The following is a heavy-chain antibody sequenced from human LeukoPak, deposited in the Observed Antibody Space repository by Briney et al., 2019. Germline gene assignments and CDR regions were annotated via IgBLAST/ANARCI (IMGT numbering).Heavy chain of an antibody. J-gene: IGHJ4*02. CDR3: VTRFGELFPFDY. CDR1: GGSISSSSYY. D-gene: IGHD3-10*01. V-gene: IGHV4-39*07. Sequence: SETLSLTCTVSGGSISSSSYYWGWIRQPPGKGLEWIGSIYYSGSTYYNPSLKSRVTISVDTSKNQFSLKLSSVTAADTAVYYCVTRFGELFPFDYWGQGTLVTVSS. CDR2: IYYSGST.